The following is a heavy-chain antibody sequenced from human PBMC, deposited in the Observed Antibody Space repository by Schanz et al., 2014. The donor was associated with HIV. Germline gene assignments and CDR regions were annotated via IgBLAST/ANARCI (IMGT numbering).Heavy chain of an antibody. D-gene: IGHD3-16*01. CDR3: ARDGGEV. V-gene: IGHV3-23*01. Sequence: EVQLLESGGGFVQPGGSLRLSCAASGFAFNNYAMTWVRQAPGKGLEWVSSISESGGRTYYADSVNGRFTISRDNSKNTLSLQMTALRAEDTAVYYCARDGGEVWGQGTTVTVSS. CDR1: GFAFNNYA. J-gene: IGHJ6*02. CDR2: ISESGGRT.